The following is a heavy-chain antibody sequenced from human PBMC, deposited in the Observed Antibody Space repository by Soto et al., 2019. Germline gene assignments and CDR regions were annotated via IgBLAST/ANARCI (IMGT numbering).Heavy chain of an antibody. CDR3: ARELEGGVFDI. Sequence: SETLSLTCTVSGSSISSGSYYWSWIRQHPGKGLEWMGYLSYTGSTYYNPSLRNRATISVDESSNHLSLRLSSVTAADTAVYYCARELEGGVFDIWGRGTLVTGS. V-gene: IGHV4-30-4*08. J-gene: IGHJ3*02. D-gene: IGHD2-8*02. CDR1: GSSISSGSYY. CDR2: LSYTGST.